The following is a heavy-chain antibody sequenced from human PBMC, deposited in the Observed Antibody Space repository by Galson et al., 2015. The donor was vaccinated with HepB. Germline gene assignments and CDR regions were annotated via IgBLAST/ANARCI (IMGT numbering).Heavy chain of an antibody. CDR1: GFTFSSYA. CDR3: ARDGEAVTTWGRFDY. D-gene: IGHD4-17*01. J-gene: IGHJ4*02. Sequence: SLRLSCAASGFTFSSYAMHWVRQAPGKGLEWVAVISYDGSNKYYADSVKGRFTISRDNSKNTLYLQMNSLRAEDTAVYYCARDGEAVTTWGRFDYWGQGTLVTVSS. CDR2: ISYDGSNK. V-gene: IGHV3-30-3*01.